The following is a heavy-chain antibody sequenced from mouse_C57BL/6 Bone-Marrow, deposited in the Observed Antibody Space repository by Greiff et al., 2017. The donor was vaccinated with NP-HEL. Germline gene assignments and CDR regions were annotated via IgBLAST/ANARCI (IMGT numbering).Heavy chain of an antibody. D-gene: IGHD4-1*02. V-gene: IGHV5-4*01. CDR2: ISDGGSYT. J-gene: IGHJ2*01. Sequence: EVKLMESGGGLVKPGGSLKLSCAASGFTFSSYAMSWVRQTPEQRLEWVATISDGGSYTSYPDNVKGRFTISRDNAKNNLYLQMSHLKSEDTAMYYWARERGPTGSFDYWGQGTTLTGSS. CDR3: ARERGPTGSFDY. CDR1: GFTFSSYA.